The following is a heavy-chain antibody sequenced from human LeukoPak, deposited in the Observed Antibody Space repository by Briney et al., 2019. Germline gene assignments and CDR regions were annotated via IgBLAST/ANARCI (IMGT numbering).Heavy chain of an antibody. Sequence: PSETLSLTCTVSGGSIISSTYYWGWIRQPPGKGLEWIGNIYYSGSAYYNPSLKSRVTISVDTSKNQFSLKLSSVTAADTAVYYCARHNAPRDYYGMDVWGQGTTATVSS. V-gene: IGHV4-39*01. CDR2: IYYSGSA. CDR1: GGSIISSTYY. CDR3: ARHNAPRDYYGMDV. J-gene: IGHJ6*02.